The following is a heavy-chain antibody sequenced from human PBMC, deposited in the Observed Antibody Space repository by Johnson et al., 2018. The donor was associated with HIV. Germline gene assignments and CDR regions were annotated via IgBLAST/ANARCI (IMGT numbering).Heavy chain of an antibody. Sequence: VQLVESGGGLVKPGGSLRLSCAASGFTFSNAWMSWVRQAPGKGLEWVGRIKSKTDGGTTDYAAPVKGRFTIARDDSKNTLYLQMNSLKTEDTAGYYCTTHYVRGGLIAFDIWGQGTMVTVSS. J-gene: IGHJ3*02. D-gene: IGHD3-10*02. CDR2: IKSKTDGGTT. CDR3: TTHYVRGGLIAFDI. CDR1: GFTFSNAW. V-gene: IGHV3-15*01.